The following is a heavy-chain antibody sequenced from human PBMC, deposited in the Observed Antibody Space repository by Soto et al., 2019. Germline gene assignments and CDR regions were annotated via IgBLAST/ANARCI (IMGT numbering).Heavy chain of an antibody. CDR3: VRRLRSKVIRK. V-gene: IGHV4-30-4*01. CDR2: IYYTGST. J-gene: IGHJ4*02. D-gene: IGHD4-17*01. CDR1: GGSISSDDYY. Sequence: SETLSLTCSVSGGSISSDDYYWSWIRQSPGKGLEWIGFIYYTGSTYYNPSLKSRVTISVDTSKNQFSLKLSSVTAADTAVYYCVRRLRSKVIRKWGQGNLVTVSS.